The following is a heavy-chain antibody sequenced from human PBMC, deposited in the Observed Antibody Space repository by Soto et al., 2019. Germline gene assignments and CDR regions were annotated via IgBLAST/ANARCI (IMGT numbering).Heavy chain of an antibody. V-gene: IGHV3-48*01. Sequence: GGSLRLSCAASGFTFSSYSMNWVRQAPGKGLDWVSYISSSSSTIYYADSVKGRFTISKDNSKNSLFLQLDSLRVEDSALYFCVKDDGGYPSTAPHWGQGTLVTVSS. CDR2: ISSSSSTI. CDR1: GFTFSSYS. CDR3: VKDDGGYPSTAPH. D-gene: IGHD4-17*01. J-gene: IGHJ4*02.